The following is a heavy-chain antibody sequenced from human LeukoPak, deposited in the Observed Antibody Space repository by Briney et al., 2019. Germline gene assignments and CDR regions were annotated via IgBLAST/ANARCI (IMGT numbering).Heavy chain of an antibody. CDR2: IGGDSVST. CDR3: AKDWDSSGWYLGFDY. CDR1: GFTFSSYA. V-gene: IGHV3-23*01. D-gene: IGHD6-19*01. Sequence: GGPLRLSCAASGFTFSSYALSWVRQAPGKGLEWVSAIGGDSVSTYYADSLKGRFTISRDNSKNTVYLQMNSLRADDSAIYYCAKDWDSSGWYLGFDYWGQGTLVTVSS. J-gene: IGHJ4*02.